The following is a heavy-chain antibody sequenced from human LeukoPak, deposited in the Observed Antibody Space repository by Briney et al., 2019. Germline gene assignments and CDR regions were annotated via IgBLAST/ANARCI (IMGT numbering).Heavy chain of an antibody. CDR1: GSSISGDYF. D-gene: IGHD2-15*01. V-gene: IGHV4-38-2*02. J-gene: IGHJ4*02. CDR2: VNQGGST. Sequence: SETLSPTCSVSGSSISGDYFWGWVRQPPGKGLEWIGSVNQGGSTYYYWSLKSRVTMSVDTSKNQLSLKLTSVTAADTAVYFCARVIGATSMDCWGQGILVTVSS. CDR3: ARVIGATSMDC.